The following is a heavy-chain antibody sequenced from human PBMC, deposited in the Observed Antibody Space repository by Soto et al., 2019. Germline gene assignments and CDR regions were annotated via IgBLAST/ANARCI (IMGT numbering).Heavy chain of an antibody. CDR3: ARYPQYYAFWSGYYSSKSQNDAFDI. CDR2: MNPNSGNT. D-gene: IGHD3-3*01. Sequence: ASVKVSCKASGYTFTSYDINWVRQATGQGLEWMGWMNPNSGNTGYAQKFQGRVTMTRNTSISTAYMELSSLRSEDTAVYYCARYPQYYAFWSGYYSSKSQNDAFDIWGQGTMVTVSS. CDR1: GYTFTSYD. V-gene: IGHV1-8*01. J-gene: IGHJ3*02.